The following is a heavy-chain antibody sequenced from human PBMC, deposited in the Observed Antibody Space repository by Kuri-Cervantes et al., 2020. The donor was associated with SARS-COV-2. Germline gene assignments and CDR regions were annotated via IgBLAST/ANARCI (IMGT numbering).Heavy chain of an antibody. CDR2: INPDGSYA. CDR3: VRDGDHWNFDY. CDR1: GFTFSGHW. V-gene: IGHV3-74*01. J-gene: IGHJ4*02. D-gene: IGHD1-1*01. Sequence: GGSLRLSCAASGFTFSGHWIHWVRQAPGKGLVWVSRINPDGSYANNADSVKGRFTLSRDNAKNMLFLQMNSLRAEDTAVYYCVRDGDHWNFDYWGQGTLVTGAS.